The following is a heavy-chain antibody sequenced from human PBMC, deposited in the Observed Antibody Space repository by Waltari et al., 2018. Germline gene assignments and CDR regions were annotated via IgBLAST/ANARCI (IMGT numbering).Heavy chain of an antibody. D-gene: IGHD3-22*01. V-gene: IGHV1-69*02. CDR2: SMPDISET. J-gene: IGHJ6*02. CDR3: AGGDGGYYYHKMDV. Sequence: QVQLVQSGAEAKKPGSSVRVSCRASGGTFTSDSFNWVRQAPGQGLEWMGRSMPDISETKYAVKFQGRITITADQSTGTVYMEVRSLRSDDTAVYYCAGGDGGYYYHKMDVWGQGTTVTVSS. CDR1: GGTFTSDS.